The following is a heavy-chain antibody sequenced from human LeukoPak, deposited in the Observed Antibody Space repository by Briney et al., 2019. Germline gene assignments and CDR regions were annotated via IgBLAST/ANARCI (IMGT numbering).Heavy chain of an antibody. CDR1: SGSFSTYY. D-gene: IGHD2-21*02. J-gene: IGHJ4*02. CDR2: IYYSGST. CDR3: ARAVYCGGDCYYFDY. V-gene: IGHV4-59*12. Sequence: SETLSLICIVSSGSFSTYYWSWIRQPPGKGLEWIGYIYYSGSTNYNPSLKSRVTISVDTSKNQFSLNLSSVTAADTAVYYCARAVYCGGDCYYFDYWGQGTLVTVSS.